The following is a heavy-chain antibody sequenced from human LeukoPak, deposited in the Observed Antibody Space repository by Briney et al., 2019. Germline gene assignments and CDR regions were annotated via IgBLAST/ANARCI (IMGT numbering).Heavy chain of an antibody. J-gene: IGHJ4*02. V-gene: IGHV1-46*01. CDR3: ARDQEGFDY. CDR2: IYPRDGST. CDR1: GYTFTSNY. Sequence: ASVKVSCKASGYTFTSNYIYWVRQAPGQGLEWMGMIYPRDGSTSYAQKFQGRVTVTRDTSTSTVHMELSGLRSEDTAVYYCARDQEGFDYWGQGTLVTVSS.